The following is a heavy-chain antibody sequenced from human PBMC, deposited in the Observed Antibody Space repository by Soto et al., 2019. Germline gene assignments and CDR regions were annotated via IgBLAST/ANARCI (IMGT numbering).Heavy chain of an antibody. CDR2: IKSKTDGGTT. J-gene: IGHJ6*02. D-gene: IGHD4-17*01. V-gene: IGHV3-15*07. CDR3: TTARVDYGDYVLAFFVYYYYGMDV. CDR1: GFTFSNAW. Sequence: GGSLRLSCAASGFTFSNAWMNWVRQAPGKGLEWVGRIKSKTDGGTTDYAAPVKGRFTISRDNSKNTLYLQMNSLKTEDTAVYYCTTARVDYGDYVLAFFVYYYYGMDVWGQGTTVTVSS.